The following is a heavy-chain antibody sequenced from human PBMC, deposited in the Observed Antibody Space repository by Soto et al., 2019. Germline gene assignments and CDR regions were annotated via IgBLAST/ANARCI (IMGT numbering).Heavy chain of an antibody. Sequence: QGQLVQSGAEVTKPGASVKVSCKASGYTFTRYGISWVRQAPGQGLEWMGWISGYNGDTNYAQKFQGRVTMTVDTSTTTAFMELTSLTSDDRAVYYCAKNGQPPYYYYGMDVWGQGTTVTVSS. CDR2: ISGYNGDT. V-gene: IGHV1-18*01. D-gene: IGHD2-8*01. CDR3: AKNGQPPYYYYGMDV. J-gene: IGHJ6*02. CDR1: GYTFTRYG.